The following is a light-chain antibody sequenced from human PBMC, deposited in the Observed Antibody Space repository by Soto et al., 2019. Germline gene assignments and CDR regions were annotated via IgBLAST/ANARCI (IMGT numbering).Light chain of an antibody. CDR2: DAS. V-gene: IGKV3-20*01. Sequence: ESVLTQSPGTLSLSPGERATLSCRAIQSVATNLAWYQQRPGQAPRLLIYDASSRATGIPDRFSGSGSGTDFTLTISRLEPEDFAVYYCQQYGSSPPRWTFGQGTKVDI. CDR1: QSVATN. J-gene: IGKJ1*01. CDR3: QQYGSSPPRWT.